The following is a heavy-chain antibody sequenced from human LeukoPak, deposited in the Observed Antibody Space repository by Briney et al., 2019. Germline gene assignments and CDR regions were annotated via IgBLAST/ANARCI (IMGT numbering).Heavy chain of an antibody. CDR1: GFTFTRSS. V-gene: IGHV1-58*01. J-gene: IGHJ4*02. Sequence: VTVTCKCTGFTFTRSSLQWLRPARAQGLEWVGWILVAGGETNYAHRFQERLTITMERPTSTVYMELSSLRSEDTAVYYCVAETYYYDRSEYGFDYWGQGTLVSVSS. CDR2: ILVAGGET. D-gene: IGHD3-22*01. CDR3: VAETYYYDRSEYGFDY.